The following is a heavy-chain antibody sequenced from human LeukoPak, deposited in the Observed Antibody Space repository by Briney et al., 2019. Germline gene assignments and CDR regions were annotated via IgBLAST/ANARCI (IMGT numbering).Heavy chain of an antibody. CDR2: MNPNSGNT. Sequence: PGGSLRLSCAASGYTFTSYDINWVRQATGQGLEWMGWMNPNSGNTGYAQKFQGRVTMTRNTSISTAYMDLSSLTSEDTAVYYCAIGKLASRRGSWFDPWGQGTLVTVSS. D-gene: IGHD6-6*01. CDR3: AIGKLASRRGSWFDP. CDR1: GYTFTSYD. J-gene: IGHJ5*02. V-gene: IGHV1-8*02.